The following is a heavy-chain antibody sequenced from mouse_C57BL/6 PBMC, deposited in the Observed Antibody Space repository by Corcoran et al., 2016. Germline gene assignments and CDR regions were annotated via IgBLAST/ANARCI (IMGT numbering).Heavy chain of an antibody. CDR3: APCGFAY. V-gene: IGHV1-26*01. CDR1: GYTFTDYY. J-gene: IGHJ3*01. CDR2: INPNNGGT. Sequence: EVQLQQSGPELVKPGASVKISCKASGYTFTDYYMNWVKQSHGKSLEWIGDINPNNGGTSYNQKFKGKATLTVDKSSSTAYMELRSLTSEDSAVYDCAPCGFAYGGQGTLVTFSA.